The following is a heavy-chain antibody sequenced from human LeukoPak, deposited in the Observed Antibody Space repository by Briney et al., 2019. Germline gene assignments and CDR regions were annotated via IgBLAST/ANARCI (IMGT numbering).Heavy chain of an antibody. CDR2: INPKSGGT. D-gene: IGHD1-26*01. J-gene: IGHJ4*02. Sequence: ASVKVSCKASGYTFTDYYIHWVRQAPGQGLEWMGWINPKSGGTNYAQKFQGRVTMTRDTSISTAYMELNSLRSDDAAIYYCAGDEWAAGVAFDYWGQGTLVTVSS. CDR3: AGDEWAAGVAFDY. V-gene: IGHV1-2*02. CDR1: GYTFTDYY.